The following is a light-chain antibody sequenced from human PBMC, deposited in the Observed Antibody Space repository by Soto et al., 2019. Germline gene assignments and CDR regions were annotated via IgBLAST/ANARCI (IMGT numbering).Light chain of an antibody. CDR1: QSVSSSY. J-gene: IGKJ4*01. CDR3: EQYGSSPLLT. CDR2: GAS. V-gene: IGKV3-20*01. Sequence: EIVLTQSPGTLSLSPGQRDTLSCRASQSVSSSYLAWYQQKPGQAPRLLLYGASSRATGIPDRFSGSGSGTDFTLTIRRLEPEDFAVYYCEQYGSSPLLTFGGGTKVEIK.